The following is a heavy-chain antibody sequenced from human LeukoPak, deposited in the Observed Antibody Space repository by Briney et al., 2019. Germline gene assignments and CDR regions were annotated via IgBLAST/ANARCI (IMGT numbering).Heavy chain of an antibody. J-gene: IGHJ4*02. CDR2: ISGDGGST. D-gene: IGHD3-3*01. CDR3: AKDMAYDLWSGPFDY. Sequence: PGGSLRLPCAASGFSSGDYAMHWVRHAPGKGLEWVSLISGDGGSTYYADSVKDRFTSFRDNSKNSLYLQMNRLRTEDTALYYCAKDMAYDLWSGPFDYWVQGTLVTVSS. V-gene: IGHV3-43*02. CDR1: GFSSGDYA.